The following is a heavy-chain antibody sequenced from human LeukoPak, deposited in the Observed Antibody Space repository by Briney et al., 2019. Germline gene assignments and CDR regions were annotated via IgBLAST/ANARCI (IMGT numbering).Heavy chain of an antibody. CDR3: ARDGAAYSSSWIPFDY. CDR2: ISAYNGNT. CDR1: GYTFTSYG. Sequence: GVSVKVSCKASGYTFTSYGISWVRQAPGQGLEWMGWISAYNGNTNYAQKLQGRVTMTTDTSTSTAYMELRSLRSDDTAVYYCARDGAAYSSSWIPFDYWGQGTLVTVSS. J-gene: IGHJ4*02. V-gene: IGHV1-18*04. D-gene: IGHD6-13*01.